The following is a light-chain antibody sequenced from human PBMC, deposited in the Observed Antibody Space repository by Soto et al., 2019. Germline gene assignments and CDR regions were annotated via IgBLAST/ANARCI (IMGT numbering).Light chain of an antibody. CDR3: SSYAGSNNWV. CDR1: SSDVGGYNY. V-gene: IGLV2-8*01. CDR2: EVT. Sequence: QSALTQPPSASGSPGQSVTFSCTGTSSDVGGYNYVSWYQQHPGRAPKLIIYEVTKRPSGVPDRFSGSKSGNTASLTVSGLQAEDEADSYCSSYAGSNNWVFGGGTKVTVL. J-gene: IGLJ3*02.